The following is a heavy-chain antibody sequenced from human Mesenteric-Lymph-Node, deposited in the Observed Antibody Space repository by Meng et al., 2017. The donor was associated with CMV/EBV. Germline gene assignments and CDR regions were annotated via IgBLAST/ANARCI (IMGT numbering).Heavy chain of an antibody. V-gene: IGHV3-30*04. CDR1: GFTFSSSA. CDR3: ARAPDCLSTSCPGYYYYGMDV. CDR2: ILYDGSNK. Sequence: GGSLRLSCAASGFTFSSSAMHWVRQAPGKGLEWVAVILYDGSNKYYTDSVKGRFTISRDNSKNTLSLQMNSLRAEDTAVYFCARAPDCLSTSCPGYYYYGMDVWGQGTTVTVSS. D-gene: IGHD2-2*01. J-gene: IGHJ6*02.